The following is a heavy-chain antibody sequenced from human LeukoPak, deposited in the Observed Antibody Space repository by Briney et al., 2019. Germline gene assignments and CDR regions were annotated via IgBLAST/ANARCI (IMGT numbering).Heavy chain of an antibody. CDR2: ISPYNGNT. CDR1: GYTFTSYG. J-gene: IGHJ3*02. V-gene: IGHV1-18*03. Sequence: ASVKVSCKASGYTFTSYGISWVRQAPGEGLAWMGCISPYNGNTNYAQKFQGRVTMTTDTSTSTAYMELRSLRSDDMAVYYCARDIGFSGSYRPQLGGAFDIWGQGTMVTVSS. CDR3: ARDIGFSGSYRPQLGGAFDI. D-gene: IGHD1-26*01.